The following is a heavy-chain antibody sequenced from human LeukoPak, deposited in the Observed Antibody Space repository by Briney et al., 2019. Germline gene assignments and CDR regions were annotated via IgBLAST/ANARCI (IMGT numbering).Heavy chain of an antibody. CDR2: ISGSGGST. CDR1: GFTFNSYA. CDR3: AKVSLNSSSWLSFDY. V-gene: IGHV3-23*01. D-gene: IGHD6-13*01. J-gene: IGHJ4*02. Sequence: PGGSLRLSCAASGFTFNSYAMSWVRQAPGKGLEWVSAISGSGGSTYYADSVKGRFTISRDNSKNTLYLQMNSLRAEDTAVYYCAKVSLNSSSWLSFDYWGQGTLVTVSS.